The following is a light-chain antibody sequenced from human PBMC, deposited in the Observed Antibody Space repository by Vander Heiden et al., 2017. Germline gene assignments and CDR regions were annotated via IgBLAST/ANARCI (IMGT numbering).Light chain of an antibody. Sequence: EIEMTQSPATLSVSPGERATLSCRASQSISSNLHWYQQKPGQAPRLLIYGASTRATGIPARCSGSGSGTEFTLTISSLQSEDFAVYYCQQYNNGPPWTFGQGTKVEIK. J-gene: IGKJ1*01. CDR2: GAS. CDR3: QQYNNGPPWT. CDR1: QSISSN. V-gene: IGKV3-15*01.